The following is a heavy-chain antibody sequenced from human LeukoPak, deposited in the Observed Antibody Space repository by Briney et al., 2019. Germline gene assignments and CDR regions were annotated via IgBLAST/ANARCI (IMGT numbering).Heavy chain of an antibody. CDR2: IYSSGST. Sequence: SETLSLTCTVSGGSISSYFWSWIRQPAGKGLEWIGRIYSSGSTNYNPSLKSRVTISVDKSKNQFSLKLTSVTAADTAVYYRARGDSSGWYYFDYWGQGTLVTVSS. CDR1: GGSISSYF. D-gene: IGHD6-19*01. J-gene: IGHJ4*02. V-gene: IGHV4-4*07. CDR3: ARGDSSGWYYFDY.